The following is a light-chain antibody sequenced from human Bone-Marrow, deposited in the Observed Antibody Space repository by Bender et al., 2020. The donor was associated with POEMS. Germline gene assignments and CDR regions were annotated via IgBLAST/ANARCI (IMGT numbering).Light chain of an antibody. CDR1: RGDVGGYNY. CDR2: EVS. V-gene: IGLV2-14*01. CDR3: GSYTNSSPYV. Sequence: QSALTQPASVSGSPGQSITISCTGTRGDVGGYNYVSWYQQHPGKAPKLMIYEVSKRPSGVPDRFSGSKSDNTASLTISGLQAEDEADYYCGSYTNSSPYVFGTGTKVTVL. J-gene: IGLJ1*01.